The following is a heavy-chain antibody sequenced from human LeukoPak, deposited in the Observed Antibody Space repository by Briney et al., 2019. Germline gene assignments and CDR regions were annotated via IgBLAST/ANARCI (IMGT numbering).Heavy chain of an antibody. D-gene: IGHD4-17*01. CDR1: GYTFTSYG. V-gene: IGHV1-18*04. J-gene: IGHJ4*02. CDR3: ARDKPYGDYYFWSDY. CDR2: ISAYNGNT. Sequence: GASVKVSCKASGYTFTSYGISWVRQAPGQGLEWMGWISAYNGNTNYAQKLQGRVTMTTDTSTSTAYMELRSLRSDDTAVYYCARDKPYGDYYFWSDYWGQGTLVTVSS.